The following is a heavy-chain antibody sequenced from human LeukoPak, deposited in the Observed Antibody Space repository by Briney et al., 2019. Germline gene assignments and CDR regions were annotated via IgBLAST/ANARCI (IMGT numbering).Heavy chain of an antibody. CDR2: ISGSGGST. J-gene: IGHJ4*02. CDR1: GFTFSSYA. CDR3: ATXWXXXXRXPGGSDY. Sequence: GGSLRLSCAASGFTFSSYAMSWVRQAPGKGLEWVSAISGSGGSTYYADSVKGRFTIPRDNSKNTLYLQMNSLRAEDTAVYYCATXWXXXXRXPGGSDYWGQGTLVTV. D-gene: IGHD1-14*01. V-gene: IGHV3-23*01.